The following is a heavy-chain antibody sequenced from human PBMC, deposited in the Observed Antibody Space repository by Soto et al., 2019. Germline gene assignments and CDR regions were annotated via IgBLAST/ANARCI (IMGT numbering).Heavy chain of an antibody. CDR2: ISYDGSNK. D-gene: IGHD3-22*01. J-gene: IGHJ5*02. CDR3: AKEDYYDSSGYYANWFDP. V-gene: IGHV3-30*18. CDR1: GFTFSSYG. Sequence: GGSLRLSCAASGFTFSSYGMHWVRQAPGKGLEWVAVISYDGSNKYYADSVKGRFTISRDNSKNTLYLQMNSLRAEDTAVYYCAKEDYYDSSGYYANWFDPWGQGTLVTVSS.